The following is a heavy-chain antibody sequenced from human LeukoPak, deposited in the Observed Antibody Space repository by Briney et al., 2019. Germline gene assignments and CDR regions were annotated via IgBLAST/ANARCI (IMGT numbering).Heavy chain of an antibody. D-gene: IGHD2-2*01. CDR1: GYTFTGYY. CDR3: ARDFWDIVVVPAAHFDY. Sequence: ASVKVSCKASGYTFTGYYMHWVRQAPGQGLEWMGWINPNSGGTNYAQKFQGRVTMTRDTSISTAYMELSRLRSDDTAVYYCARDFWDIVVVPAAHFDYWGQGTLVTVSS. V-gene: IGHV1-2*02. J-gene: IGHJ4*02. CDR2: INPNSGGT.